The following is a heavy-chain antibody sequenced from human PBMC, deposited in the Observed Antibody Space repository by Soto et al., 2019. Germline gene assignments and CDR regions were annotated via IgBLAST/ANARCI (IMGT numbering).Heavy chain of an antibody. J-gene: IGHJ5*02. CDR1: GYTFTSYG. D-gene: IGHD2-15*01. Sequence: ASVKVSCKASGYTFTSYGISWVRQAPGQGLEWMGWISAYNGNTNYAQKLQGRVTMTTDTSTSTAYMELRSLRSDDTAVYYCSVGDPVAATRPNWFDPWGQGTMVTVSS. CDR3: SVGDPVAATRPNWFDP. CDR2: ISAYNGNT. V-gene: IGHV1-18*04.